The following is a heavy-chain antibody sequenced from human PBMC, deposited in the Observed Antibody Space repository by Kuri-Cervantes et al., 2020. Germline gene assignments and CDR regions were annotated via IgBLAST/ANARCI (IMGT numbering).Heavy chain of an antibody. CDR3: TTEGYGGY. D-gene: IGHD5-12*01. Sequence: GGSLRLSCTASGFTFSSSALSWVRQAPGKGLEWVSAVSVNGDTTYYADSVKGRFTVSRDNSQNTLSLQMNSLRAEDTAVYYCTTEGYGGYWGQGTLVTVSS. CDR1: GFTFSSSA. V-gene: IGHV3-23*01. J-gene: IGHJ4*02. CDR2: VSVNGDTT.